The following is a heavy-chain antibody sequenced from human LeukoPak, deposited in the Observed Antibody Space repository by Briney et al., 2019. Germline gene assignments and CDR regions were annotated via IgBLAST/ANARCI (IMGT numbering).Heavy chain of an antibody. J-gene: IGHJ4*02. CDR1: GFTFSSYG. D-gene: IGHD3-22*01. CDR3: AKGLMIVVDYYFDY. CDR2: ISYDGSNK. Sequence: GGSLRLSCAASGFTFSSYGMHWVRQAPGKGLEWVAVISYDGSNKYYADSVKGRFTISRDNSKNTLYLQMNSLRAEDTAVYYCAKGLMIVVDYYFDYWGQGTLVTVSS. V-gene: IGHV3-30*18.